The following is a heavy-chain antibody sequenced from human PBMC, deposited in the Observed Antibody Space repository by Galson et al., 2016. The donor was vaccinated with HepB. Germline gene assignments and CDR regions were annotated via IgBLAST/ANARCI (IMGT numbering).Heavy chain of an antibody. J-gene: IGHJ6*02. D-gene: IGHD2-15*01. CDR3: TTEVVVAAMLSYYYYGMDV. Sequence: SLRLSCAASGFTFSNAWMSWVRQAPGKGLEWVGRIKSKSYGGTTDYAAPVNGRFTISRDDSKKMLFLQMNSLKTEDTAVYYCTTEVVVAAMLSYYYYGMDVWGQGTTVTVSS. V-gene: IGHV3-15*01. CDR1: GFTFSNAW. CDR2: IKSKSYGGTT.